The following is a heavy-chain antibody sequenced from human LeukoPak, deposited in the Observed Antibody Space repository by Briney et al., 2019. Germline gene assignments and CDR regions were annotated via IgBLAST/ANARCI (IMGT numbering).Heavy chain of an antibody. CDR1: GFTFSSYG. V-gene: IGHV3-30*02. CDR3: ARAPREWLLGYYFDY. Sequence: GGSLRLSCAASGFTFSSYGMHWVRQAPGKGLEWVAFIRYDGSNKYYADSVKGRFTISRDNSKNTLYLQMNSLRAEDTAVYYCARAPREWLLGYYFDYWGQGTLVTVSS. D-gene: IGHD3-3*01. J-gene: IGHJ4*02. CDR2: IRYDGSNK.